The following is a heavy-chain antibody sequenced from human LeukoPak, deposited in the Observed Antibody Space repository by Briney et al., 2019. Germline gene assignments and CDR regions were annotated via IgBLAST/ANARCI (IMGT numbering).Heavy chain of an antibody. V-gene: IGHV3-21*06. D-gene: IGHD5-24*01. CDR2: ISCTSTYI. CDR1: GFSFSTYS. Sequence: PGGSLRLSCAGSGFSFSTYSMHWVRQAPGKGLEWVATISCTSTYIYYGDSMKGRSTISRDNAKNSLFLQMSSLRVEDTAIYYCARDGIDDFNFVYFDLWGQGALVTVSS. CDR3: ARDGIDDFNFVYFDL. J-gene: IGHJ4*02.